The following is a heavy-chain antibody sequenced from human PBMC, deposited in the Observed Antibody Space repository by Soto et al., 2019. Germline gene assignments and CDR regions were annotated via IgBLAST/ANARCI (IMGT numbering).Heavy chain of an antibody. J-gene: IGHJ4*02. Sequence: GGSLRLSCAASGFTFSSYGMHWVRQAPGKGLEWVAVIWYDGSNKYYADSVKGRFTISRDNSKNTLYLQMNSLRAEETAVYYCARDWTRTDMITFGGVIVSYYFDYWGQGTLVTVSS. D-gene: IGHD3-16*02. V-gene: IGHV3-33*01. CDR1: GFTFSSYG. CDR2: IWYDGSNK. CDR3: ARDWTRTDMITFGGVIVSYYFDY.